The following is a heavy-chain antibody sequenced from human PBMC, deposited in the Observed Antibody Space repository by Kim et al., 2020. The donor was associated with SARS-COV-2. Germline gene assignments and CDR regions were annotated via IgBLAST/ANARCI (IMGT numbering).Heavy chain of an antibody. Sequence: SETLSLTCTVSGGSISSYYWSWIRQPPGKGLEWIGYIYYSGSTNYNPSLKSRVTISVDTSKNQFSLKLSSVTAADTAVYYCAARLPGSRSYFDYWGQGTLVTVSS. CDR3: AARLPGSRSYFDY. CDR2: IYYSGST. J-gene: IGHJ4*02. CDR1: GGSISSYY. D-gene: IGHD2-2*01. V-gene: IGHV4-59*01.